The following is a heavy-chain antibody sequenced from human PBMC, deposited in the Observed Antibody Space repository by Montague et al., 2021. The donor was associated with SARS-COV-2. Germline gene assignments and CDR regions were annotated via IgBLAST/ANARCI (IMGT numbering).Heavy chain of an antibody. V-gene: IGHV4-4*02. CDR3: AREFRTYGYGGQYWYFDF. CDR1: GGSISSSHW. CDR2: IYHSGST. D-gene: IGHD3-10*01. J-gene: IGHJ2*01. Sequence: SETLSLTCAVSGGSISSSHWWSWVRQPPGKGLEWIGEIYHSGSTNYNPSLKSRVTISIDKSKNQFSLKLSSVTAADTAVYYCAREFRTYGYGGQYWYFDFWGRGTLVTVSS.